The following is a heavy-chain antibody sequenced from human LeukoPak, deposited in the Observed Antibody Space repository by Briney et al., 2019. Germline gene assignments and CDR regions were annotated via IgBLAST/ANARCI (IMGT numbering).Heavy chain of an antibody. V-gene: IGHV4-34*01. CDR3: ARRKYSSGWRNSGFDY. D-gene: IGHD6-19*01. J-gene: IGHJ4*02. CDR2: INHSGST. Sequence: PSETLSLTCAVYGGSFSGYYWSWIRQPPGKGLEWIGEINHSGSTNYNPSLKSRVTISVDTSKNQFSLKLSSVTAADTAVYYCARRKYSSGWRNSGFDYWGQGTLVTVSS. CDR1: GGSFSGYY.